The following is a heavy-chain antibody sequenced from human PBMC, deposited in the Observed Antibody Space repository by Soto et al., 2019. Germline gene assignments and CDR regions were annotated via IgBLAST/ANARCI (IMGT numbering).Heavy chain of an antibody. CDR1: GFTFSSYA. Sequence: DVQLLESGGGLVQPEGSLRLSCAASGFTFSSYAMGWVRQGPGKGLEWVAVVSIGGRTHYADSVRGRFTISRDNSKNTLSLQMNSLTAEDKAVYFCAKRRGAGGHFDYWGQGALVTVSS. J-gene: IGHJ4*02. CDR2: VSIGGRT. V-gene: IGHV3-23*01. D-gene: IGHD2-15*01. CDR3: AKRRGAGGHFDY.